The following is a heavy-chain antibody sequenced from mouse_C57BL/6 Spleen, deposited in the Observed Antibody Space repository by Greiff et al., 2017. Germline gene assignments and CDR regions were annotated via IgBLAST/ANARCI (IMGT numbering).Heavy chain of an antibody. CDR2: IYPRSGNT. CDR1: GYTFTSYG. J-gene: IGHJ2*01. Sequence: VQLVESGAELARPGASVKLSCKASGYTFTSYGISWVKQRTGQGLEWIGEIYPRSGNTYYNEKFKGKATLTADKSSSTAYMELRSLTSEDSADYFCARRPTITTVVANFDYWGQGTTLTVAS. V-gene: IGHV1-81*01. D-gene: IGHD1-1*01. CDR3: ARRPTITTVVANFDY.